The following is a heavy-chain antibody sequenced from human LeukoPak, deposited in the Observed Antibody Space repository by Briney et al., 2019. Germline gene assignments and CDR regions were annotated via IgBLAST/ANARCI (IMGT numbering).Heavy chain of an antibody. D-gene: IGHD3-16*02. J-gene: IGHJ4*02. CDR3: ATDVITFGGVIEKGY. CDR1: GYTLTELS. Sequence: GASVKVSCKVSGYTLTELSMHWVRQAPGKGLEWMGGFDPEDGETIYAQKFQGRVTMTEDTSTDTAYMELSSLRSEDTAVYYCATDVITFGGVIEKGYWGQGTLVTVSS. CDR2: FDPEDGET. V-gene: IGHV1-24*01.